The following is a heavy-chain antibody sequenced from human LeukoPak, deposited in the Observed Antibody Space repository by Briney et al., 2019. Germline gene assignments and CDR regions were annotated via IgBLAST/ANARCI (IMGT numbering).Heavy chain of an antibody. D-gene: IGHD4/OR15-4a*01. CDR3: ARRAGAYSHPYDY. Sequence: GGSLRLSCTVSGFTVSSNSMSWVRQAPGKGLEWVSFIYSDNTHYSDSVKGRFTISRDNSKNTLYLQMNSLRAEDTAVYYCARRAGAYSHPYDYWGQGTLITVSS. CDR1: GFTVSSNS. CDR2: IYSDNT. V-gene: IGHV3-53*01. J-gene: IGHJ4*02.